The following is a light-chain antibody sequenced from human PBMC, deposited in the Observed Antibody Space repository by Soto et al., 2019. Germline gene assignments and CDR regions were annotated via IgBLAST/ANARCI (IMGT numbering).Light chain of an antibody. V-gene: IGKV1-39*01. J-gene: IGKJ2*01. CDR3: QQCYSALPT. Sequence: DIQMTQSPSSLSASVGDRVTITCRASQSIVTYLNWYLQKPGKAPKLLIYAASNLQSGVPSRFSGSGSGTDFTLTISSLLPEDFATYYCQQCYSALPTFGQGTKLDIK. CDR2: AAS. CDR1: QSIVTY.